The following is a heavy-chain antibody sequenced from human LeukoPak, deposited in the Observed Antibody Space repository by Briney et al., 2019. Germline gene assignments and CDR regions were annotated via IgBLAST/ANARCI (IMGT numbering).Heavy chain of an antibody. CDR1: GGSISGSDYY. CDR3: ARGGVGPTTNWFDP. D-gene: IGHD1-26*01. Sequence: PSQTLSLTCTVSGGSISGSDYYWSWIRQPPGRGLEWIGYIYHTGSTYYNPSLKSRVSISVDRSTNQFSLRLTSVTAADTAVYYCARGGVGPTTNWFDPWGRGTLVAVSS. CDR2: IYHTGST. J-gene: IGHJ5*02. V-gene: IGHV4-30-2*01.